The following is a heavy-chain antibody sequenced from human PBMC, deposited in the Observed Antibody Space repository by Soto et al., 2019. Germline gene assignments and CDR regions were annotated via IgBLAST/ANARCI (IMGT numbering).Heavy chain of an antibody. Sequence: QVQLVQSGAEVKKPGSSVTVSCKASGVTFSSYAISWVRQAPGQGLEWMGGIIPIFGTANYAQKFQGRVTITAAKSTSTAYMELRSLRSEDTAVYYCAPMAISGDCSGGSCYSFSDAFDIWGQGTMVTVSS. D-gene: IGHD2-15*01. CDR2: IIPIFGTA. CDR3: APMAISGDCSGGSCYSFSDAFDI. J-gene: IGHJ3*02. CDR1: GVTFSSYA. V-gene: IGHV1-69*06.